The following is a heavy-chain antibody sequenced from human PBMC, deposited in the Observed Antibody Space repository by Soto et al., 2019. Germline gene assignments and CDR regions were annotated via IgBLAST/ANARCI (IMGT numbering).Heavy chain of an antibody. D-gene: IGHD4-17*01. V-gene: IGHV4-31*03. CDR3: ATVRWELNDAFDI. CDR1: GGSISTGGSY. Sequence: QVQLQESCPGLVKPSQTLSLTCTVSGGSISTGGSYWSCIRQHPGTGLEWIGYIYHSGMTFSNPSLQSRVAISIDTSENQFSLKLSSVTAADTAVYYCATVRWELNDAFDICGHGTMGSVS. CDR2: IYHSGMT. J-gene: IGHJ3*02.